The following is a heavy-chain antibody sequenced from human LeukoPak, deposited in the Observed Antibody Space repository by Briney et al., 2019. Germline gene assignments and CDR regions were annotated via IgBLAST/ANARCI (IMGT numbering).Heavy chain of an antibody. CDR3: ARDSNYHVSGRISLDY. CDR2: IYYSGST. D-gene: IGHD3-10*01. J-gene: IGHJ4*02. CDR1: GGSVSSAGYY. V-gene: IGHV4-61*08. Sequence: SETLSLTCTVSGGSVSSAGYYWSWIRQPPGKGLEWIGCIYYSGSTNYNPSLRSRVTISLDTSKNQFSLKLSSVTAADTAVYFCARDSNYHVSGRISLDYWGQGTLVTVSS.